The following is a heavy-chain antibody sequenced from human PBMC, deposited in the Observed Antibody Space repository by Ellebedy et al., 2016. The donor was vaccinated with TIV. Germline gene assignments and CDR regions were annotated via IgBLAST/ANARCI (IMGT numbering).Heavy chain of an antibody. Sequence: GESLKISCASSGFIFSSYWMNWIRQAPGKGLEWVANIKQDGTERYYVDSVKGRFTISRDNAKNSLYLQMNSLRAEDTAVYYCARKVSESSDLDHWGQGTPVTVSS. J-gene: IGHJ4*02. CDR3: ARKVSESSDLDH. CDR1: GFIFSSYW. V-gene: IGHV3-7*03. D-gene: IGHD3-10*01. CDR2: IKQDGTER.